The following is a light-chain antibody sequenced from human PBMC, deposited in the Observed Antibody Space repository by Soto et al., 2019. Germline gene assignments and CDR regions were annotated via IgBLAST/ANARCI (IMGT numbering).Light chain of an antibody. CDR2: DAS. V-gene: IGKV3-11*01. Sequence: ENVLTQSPATLSLSPGERATLSCRASQSIKNHLAWYQQKPGQAPRLLIYDASNRATGIPARFSGSGSGTDFTLIISSLEPEDFALCYCQQFRACPPTFCPGIEVDI. CDR1: QSIKNH. J-gene: IGKJ3*01. CDR3: QQFRACPPT.